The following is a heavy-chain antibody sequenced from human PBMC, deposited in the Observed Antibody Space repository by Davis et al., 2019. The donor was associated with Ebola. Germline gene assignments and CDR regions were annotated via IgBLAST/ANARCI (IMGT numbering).Heavy chain of an antibody. Sequence: GESLKISCAASGFTFSSYAMSWVRQAPGKGLEWVSAISGSGGSTYYADSVKGRFTISRDNSKNTLYLQMNSLRAEDTAVYYCATSPIVVIITTYYWGQGTLVTVSS. CDR3: ATSPIVVIITTYY. CDR2: ISGSGGST. V-gene: IGHV3-23*01. CDR1: GFTFSSYA. J-gene: IGHJ4*02. D-gene: IGHD3-22*01.